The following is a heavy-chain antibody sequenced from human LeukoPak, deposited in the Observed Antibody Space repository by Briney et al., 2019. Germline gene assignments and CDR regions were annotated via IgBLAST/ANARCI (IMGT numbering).Heavy chain of an antibody. Sequence: GGSVKVSCKASGYTFTSYAMNWVRQAPRQGLEWMGWINTNTGNPTYAQGFTGRFVFSLDTSVSTAYLQISSLKAEDTAVYYCARGLPFYYYDSGSYYNFGYWGQGTLVTVSS. J-gene: IGHJ4*02. CDR1: GYTFTSYA. D-gene: IGHD3-10*01. V-gene: IGHV7-4-1*02. CDR3: ARGLPFYYYDSGSYYNFGY. CDR2: INTNTGNP.